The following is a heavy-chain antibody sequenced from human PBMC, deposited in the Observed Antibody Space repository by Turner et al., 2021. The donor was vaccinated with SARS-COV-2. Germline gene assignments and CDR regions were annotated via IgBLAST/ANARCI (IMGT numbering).Heavy chain of an antibody. CDR2: INHSGST. CDR1: GGSFSGSY. V-gene: IGHV4-34*01. Sequence: QVQLQQWGAGLLQPSETLSPTCAVYGGSFSGSYWSWIRQPPGKGLEWIWEINHSGSTNYNPALKSRVTISVDTSKNQFSLNLSSVTAADTAVYYCARGGGYSYGALDYWGQGTLVTVSS. CDR3: ARGGGYSYGALDY. D-gene: IGHD5-18*01. J-gene: IGHJ4*02.